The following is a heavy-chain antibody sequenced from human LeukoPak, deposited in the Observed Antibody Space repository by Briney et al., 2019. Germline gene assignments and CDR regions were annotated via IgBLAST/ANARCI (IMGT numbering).Heavy chain of an antibody. V-gene: IGHV3-20*04. CDR3: ARDRCSGGSCYSPYYMDV. Sequence: GGSLRLSCAASGFTFDDYGMSWVRQAPGKGLEWVSGINWNGGSTGYADSVKGRFTISRDNAKNSLYLQMNSLRAEDTAVYYCARDRCSGGSCYSPYYMDVWGKGTTVTVSS. D-gene: IGHD2-15*01. CDR1: GFTFDDYG. J-gene: IGHJ6*03. CDR2: INWNGGST.